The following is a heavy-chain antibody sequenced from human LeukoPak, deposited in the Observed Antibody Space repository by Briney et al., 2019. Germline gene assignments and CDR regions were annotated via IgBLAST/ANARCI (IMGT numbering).Heavy chain of an antibody. CDR1: GYTFTGYY. J-gene: IGHJ5*02. V-gene: IGHV1-2*02. CDR2: MNPNSGGT. D-gene: IGHD3-16*02. Sequence: GASVKVSCKASGYTFTGYYIHWVRQAPGQGLEWMGWMNPNSGGTKYAQKFQGRVTMTRDTSISTAYMELSRLRSDDTAMYYCARDKLGLGELSLYDQWGQGTLVTVFS. CDR3: ARDKLGLGELSLYDQ.